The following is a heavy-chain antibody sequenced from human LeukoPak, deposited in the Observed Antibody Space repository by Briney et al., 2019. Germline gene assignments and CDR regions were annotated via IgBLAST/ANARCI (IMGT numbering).Heavy chain of an antibody. D-gene: IGHD1-26*01. J-gene: IGHJ4*02. Sequence: PGGSLRLSCAASGFTFSSYSMTWVRQAPGKGLEWVSSISSSSSYIYYADSVKGRFTISRDNAKNSLYLQMNSLRAEDTAVYYCASPTVGAKRVDYWGQGTLVTVSS. CDR1: GFTFSSYS. CDR2: ISSSSSYI. V-gene: IGHV3-21*01. CDR3: ASPTVGAKRVDY.